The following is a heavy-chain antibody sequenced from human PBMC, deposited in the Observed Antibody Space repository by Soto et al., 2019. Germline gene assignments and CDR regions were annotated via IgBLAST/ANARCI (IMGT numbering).Heavy chain of an antibody. D-gene: IGHD3-22*01. Sequence: GASVKVSCKASGYTLTSYAMHWVCQAPGQRLEWMGWINAGSGNTKYSQKFQGRVTMTRDTSISTAYMELSRLRSDDTAVYYCARDEQLADYYDSSGPSAGFAFDIWGQGTMVTVSS. J-gene: IGHJ3*02. V-gene: IGHV1-3*01. CDR3: ARDEQLADYYDSSGPSAGFAFDI. CDR2: INAGSGNT. CDR1: GYTLTSYA.